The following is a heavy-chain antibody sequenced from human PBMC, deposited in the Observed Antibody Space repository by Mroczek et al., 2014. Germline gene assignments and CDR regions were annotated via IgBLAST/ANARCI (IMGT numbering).Heavy chain of an antibody. CDR2: IYTSGST. V-gene: IGHV4-61*02. J-gene: IGHJ4*02. CDR3: ARESSSWYQVDY. CDR1: GGSISSGSYY. Sequence: QVQLQESGPGLVKPSQTLSLTCTVSGGSISSGSYYWSWIRQPAGKGLEWIGRIYTSGSTNYNPSLKSRVTISVDTSKNQFSLKLSSVTAADTAVYYCARESSSWYQVDYWGQGTLVTVSS. D-gene: IGHD6-13*01.